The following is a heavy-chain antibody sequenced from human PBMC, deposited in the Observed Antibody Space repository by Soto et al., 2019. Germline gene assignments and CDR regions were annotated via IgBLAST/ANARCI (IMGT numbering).Heavy chain of an antibody. CDR2: MNPNSGNT. CDR1: GYTFTSYD. Sequence: ASVKVSCKASGYTFTSYDINWVRQATGQGLEWMGWMNPNSGNTGYAQKFQGRVTMTRNTSISTAYMELSSLRSEETAVYYCAGASNYDILTGYYDVLYYFDYWGQGTLVTVSS. D-gene: IGHD3-9*01. J-gene: IGHJ4*02. CDR3: AGASNYDILTGYYDVLYYFDY. V-gene: IGHV1-8*01.